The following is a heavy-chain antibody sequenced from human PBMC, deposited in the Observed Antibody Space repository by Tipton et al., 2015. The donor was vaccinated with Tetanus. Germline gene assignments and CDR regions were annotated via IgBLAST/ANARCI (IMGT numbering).Heavy chain of an antibody. J-gene: IGHJ4*02. D-gene: IGHD3-22*01. Sequence: TLSLTCNVSGGSMIGGGYFWSWVRQPPGKGLEWIGHIFYSGRTEYTPSLRGRVTISVDTSNDQFSLRLTSVTAADTAIYYCARFSYDSGGFYSYFDYWGRGTLVTVSS. CDR3: ARFSYDSGGFYSYFDY. V-gene: IGHV4-31*03. CDR1: GGSMIGGGYF. CDR2: IFYSGRT.